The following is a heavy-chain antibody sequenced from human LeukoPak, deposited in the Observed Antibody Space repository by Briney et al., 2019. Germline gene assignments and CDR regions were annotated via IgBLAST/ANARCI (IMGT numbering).Heavy chain of an antibody. Sequence: PGGSLRLSCAASGFTVSSNYMSWVRQAPGKGLEWVSSISSSSSYIYYADSVKGRFTISRDNAKNSLYLQMNSLRAEDTAVYYCARVFAGNYYYYYMDVWGKGTTVTISS. J-gene: IGHJ6*03. CDR2: ISSSSSYI. V-gene: IGHV3-21*01. CDR1: GFTVSSNY. D-gene: IGHD3-3*01. CDR3: ARVFAGNYYYYYMDV.